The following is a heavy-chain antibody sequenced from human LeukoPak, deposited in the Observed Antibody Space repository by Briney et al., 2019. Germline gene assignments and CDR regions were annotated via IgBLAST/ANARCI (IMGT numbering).Heavy chain of an antibody. V-gene: IGHV3-21*01. D-gene: IGHD7-27*01. CDR3: ARPLGSHYYYYYGMDV. CDR2: ISSSSSYI. CDR1: GFTFSSYS. J-gene: IGHJ6*02. Sequence: GGSLRLSCAASGFTFSSYSMNWVRQAPGRGLEWVSSISSSSSYIYYADSVKGRFTISRDNAKNSLYLQMNSLRAEDTAVYYCARPLGSHYYYYYGMDVWGQGTTVTVSS.